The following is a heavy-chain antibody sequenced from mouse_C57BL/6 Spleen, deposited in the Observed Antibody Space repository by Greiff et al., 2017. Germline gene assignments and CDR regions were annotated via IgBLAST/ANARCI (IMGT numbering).Heavy chain of an antibody. Sequence: QVHVKQSGPELVKPGASVKISCKASGYAFSSSWMNWVKQRPGKGLEWIGRIYPGDGDTNYNGKFKGKATLTADKSSSTAYMQLSSLTSEDSAVYFCARGLFYYAMDYWGQGTSVTVSS. CDR2: IYPGDGDT. CDR3: ARGLFYYAMDY. CDR1: GYAFSSSW. V-gene: IGHV1-82*01. J-gene: IGHJ4*01.